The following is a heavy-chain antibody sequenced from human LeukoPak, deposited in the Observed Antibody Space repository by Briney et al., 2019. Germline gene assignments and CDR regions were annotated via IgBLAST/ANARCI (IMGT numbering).Heavy chain of an antibody. Sequence: PSETLSLTCAVSGGSISSSNWWSWVRQPPGKGLEWIGQIYHSGSTNYNPSLKSRVTISVDKSKNQFSLKLSSVTAADTAVYYCARDAYDSSGYYFDYWGQGTLVTVSS. V-gene: IGHV4-4*02. J-gene: IGHJ4*02. CDR2: IYHSGST. CDR1: GGSISSSNW. CDR3: ARDAYDSSGYYFDY. D-gene: IGHD3-22*01.